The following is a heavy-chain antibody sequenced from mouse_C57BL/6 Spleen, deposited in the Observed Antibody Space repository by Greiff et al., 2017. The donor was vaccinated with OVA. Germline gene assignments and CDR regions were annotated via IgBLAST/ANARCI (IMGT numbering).Heavy chain of an antibody. D-gene: IGHD2-4*01. Sequence: VQLQQSGPELVKPGASVKISCKASGYTFTDYYMNWVKQSHGKSLEWIGDINPNNGGTSYNQKFKGKATLTVDKSSSTANMELRSLTSEDSAVYYCARRDDYPWFAYWGQGTLVTVSA. CDR2: INPNNGGT. CDR1: GYTFTDYY. CDR3: ARRDDYPWFAY. V-gene: IGHV1-26*01. J-gene: IGHJ3*01.